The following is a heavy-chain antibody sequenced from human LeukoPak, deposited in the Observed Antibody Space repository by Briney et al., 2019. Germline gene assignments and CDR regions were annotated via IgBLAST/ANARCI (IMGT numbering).Heavy chain of an antibody. CDR2: IYYSGST. Sequence: SETLSLTCTVSGGSVSSGGYYWSWIRQHPGKGLEWIGYIYYSGSTYYNPSLKSRVTISVDTSKNQFSLKLSSVTAADTAVYYCASSPGGLAVTTPVGYWGQGTLVTVSS. J-gene: IGHJ4*02. CDR3: ASSPGGLAVTTPVGY. V-gene: IGHV4-31*03. D-gene: IGHD4-17*01. CDR1: GGSVSSGGYY.